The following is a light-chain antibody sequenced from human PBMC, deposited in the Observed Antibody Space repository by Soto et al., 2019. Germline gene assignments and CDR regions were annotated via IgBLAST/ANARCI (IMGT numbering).Light chain of an antibody. V-gene: IGKV4-1*01. Sequence: DIVMTQSPDSLAVSLGERATINCKSSQSVLYSSNNKNYLAWYQQKPGQPPKLLIYWASTRESGVPDRFSGSGSGTDFTLTISSLQAEDVAVYYCQQYYIPPRQFRQGTKVQIK. CDR3: QQYYIPPRQ. CDR1: QSVLYSSNNKNY. J-gene: IGKJ1*01. CDR2: WAS.